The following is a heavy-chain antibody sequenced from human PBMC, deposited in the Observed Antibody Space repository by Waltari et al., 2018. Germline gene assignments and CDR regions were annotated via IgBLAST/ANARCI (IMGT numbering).Heavy chain of an antibody. Sequence: QVQLQQWGAGLLKPSETLSLTCAVYGGSFSGYYWSWIRQPPGKELEWIGEINHSGSTNYNPSLKSRVTISVDTSKNQFSLKLSSVTAADTAVYYCARQYSSSSYFDYWGQGTLVTVSS. CDR2: INHSGST. CDR3: ARQYSSSSYFDY. CDR1: GGSFSGYY. V-gene: IGHV4-34*01. D-gene: IGHD6-6*01. J-gene: IGHJ4*02.